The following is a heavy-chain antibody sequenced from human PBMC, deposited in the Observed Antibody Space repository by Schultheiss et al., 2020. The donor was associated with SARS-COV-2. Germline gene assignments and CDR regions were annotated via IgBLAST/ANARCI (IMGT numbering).Heavy chain of an antibody. D-gene: IGHD2-8*02. V-gene: IGHV4-59*12. CDR1: GGSISSYY. CDR3: ARDGGVAHP. J-gene: IGHJ5*02. CDR2: IYDTVTT. Sequence: SETLSLTCTVSGGSISSYYWSWIRQPPGKGLEWIGYIYDTVTTKYNPSLKSRVTISVDTSKNQFSLKLSSVTAADTAVYYCARDGGVAHPWGQGTLVTVSS.